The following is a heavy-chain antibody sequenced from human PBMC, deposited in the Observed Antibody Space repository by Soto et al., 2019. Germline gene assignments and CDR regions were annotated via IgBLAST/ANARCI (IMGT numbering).Heavy chain of an antibody. D-gene: IGHD3-10*01. CDR1: GLTFSNYE. J-gene: IGHJ3*01. CDR2: IGRGGTTT. V-gene: IGHV3-48*03. CDR3: ATRSGGGGAFDF. Sequence: EVQLVESGGGLVLPGGSLRLSCAASGLTFSNYEMNWVRQAPGKGLEWVSYIGRGGTTTYYADSLKGRFTISRDNAKHSLYRQMNSLRAADTAVYYCATRSGGGGAFDFWGQGTMFTVSS.